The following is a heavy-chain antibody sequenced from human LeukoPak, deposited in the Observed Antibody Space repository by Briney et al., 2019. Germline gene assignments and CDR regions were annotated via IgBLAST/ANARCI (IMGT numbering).Heavy chain of an antibody. CDR3: AKAYYYYDSSGHYYFDY. CDR2: ICWNSGSI. J-gene: IGHJ4*02. CDR1: GFTFDDYA. D-gene: IGHD3-22*01. V-gene: IGHV3-9*01. Sequence: GGSLRLSCAPSGFTFDDYAMHWVRQAPGKGLEWVSGICWNSGSIGYAHSVKGRFTISRDNAKNSLYLQMNSLRAEDTALYYCAKAYYYYDSSGHYYFDYWGQGTLVTVSS.